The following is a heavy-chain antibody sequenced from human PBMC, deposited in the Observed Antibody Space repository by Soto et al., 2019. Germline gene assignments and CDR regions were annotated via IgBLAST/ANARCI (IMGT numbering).Heavy chain of an antibody. CDR2: ISASGGST. V-gene: IGHV3-23*01. CDR1: GFTFSTYA. J-gene: IGHJ4*02. CDR3: AKGWRGWLIFDS. Sequence: EVPLLESGGGLVQPGGSLRLSCAASGFTFSTYAMTWVRQAPGKGLEWVSGISASGGSTYYADSVKGRFTISRDNSKNTLYLQMNSLRVEDTAVYYCAKGWRGWLIFDSWGQGTLVPVSS. D-gene: IGHD5-12*01.